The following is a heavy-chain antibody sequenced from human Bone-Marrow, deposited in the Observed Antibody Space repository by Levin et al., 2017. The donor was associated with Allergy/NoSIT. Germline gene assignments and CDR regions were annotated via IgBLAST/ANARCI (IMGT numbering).Heavy chain of an antibody. CDR1: GLNFSNYA. CDR2: ISFDGNNQ. Sequence: SCVASGLNFSNYALHWVRQAPGRGLEWVAVISFDGNNQYYADSVKGRFTISRDNAKNSLNLQVSSLRAEDTAVYHCVRGIIGDVRVAHKEAFDVWGQGTMVTVSS. CDR3: VRGIIGDVRVAHKEAFDV. V-gene: IGHV3-30-3*01. D-gene: IGHD2/OR15-2a*01. J-gene: IGHJ3*01.